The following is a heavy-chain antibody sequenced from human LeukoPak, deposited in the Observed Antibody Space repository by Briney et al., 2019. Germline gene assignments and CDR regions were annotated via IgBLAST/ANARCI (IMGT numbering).Heavy chain of an antibody. Sequence: GGSLRLSCAASGFTFSSYAMHWVRQAPGKGLEWVAVISYDGSNKYYADSVKGRFTISRDNSKNTLYLQMNSLRAEDTAVYYRARDRSPYSGYGDLVGYWGQETLVTVSS. D-gene: IGHD4-17*01. V-gene: IGHV3-30-3*01. CDR3: ARDRSPYSGYGDLVGY. CDR1: GFTFSSYA. J-gene: IGHJ4*02. CDR2: ISYDGSNK.